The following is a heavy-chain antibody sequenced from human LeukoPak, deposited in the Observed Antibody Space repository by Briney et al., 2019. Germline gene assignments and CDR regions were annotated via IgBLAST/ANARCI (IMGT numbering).Heavy chain of an antibody. CDR3: ARDPRGPTGYDSSARDSFDY. J-gene: IGHJ4*02. V-gene: IGHV3-30*03. Sequence: GGSLRLSCAASGFTFSSYGMHWVRQAPGKGLEWVAVISYDGSNKYYADSVKGRFIISRDNSRNTLYLQMNTLKPEDTAVYYCARDPRGPTGYDSSARDSFDYWGQGTLVTVS. CDR2: ISYDGSNK. CDR1: GFTFSSYG. D-gene: IGHD3-22*01.